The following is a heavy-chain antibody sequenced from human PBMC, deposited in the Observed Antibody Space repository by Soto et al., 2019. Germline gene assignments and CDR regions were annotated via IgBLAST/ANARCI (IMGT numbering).Heavy chain of an antibody. CDR1: GGSIRNYY. V-gene: IGHV4-59*01. CDR2: FYYSGST. J-gene: IGHJ6*02. D-gene: IGHD5-12*01. Sequence: SETLSLTCTVSGGSIRNYYLSWIRQPPGKGLEWIGYFYYSGSTNYNPSLKSRVTISVDTSKNQFSLRLTSLTAADTAIYYCAREGGVATPIGMDVWGQGTTVTVSS. CDR3: AREGGVATPIGMDV.